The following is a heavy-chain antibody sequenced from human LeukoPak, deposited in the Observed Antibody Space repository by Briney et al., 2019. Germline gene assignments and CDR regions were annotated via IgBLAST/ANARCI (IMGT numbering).Heavy chain of an antibody. J-gene: IGHJ4*02. Sequence: GGSLRLSCAASGFTVGNNFMTWVRQAPGKGLEWVSAIYSGGSTYYADSVKGRFTISRDNSKNTLYLQMNSLRAEDTAMYFCARVQSVGAIDYWGQGTLVTVSS. D-gene: IGHD1-26*01. CDR3: ARVQSVGAIDY. CDR1: GFTVGNNF. V-gene: IGHV3-53*01. CDR2: IYSGGST.